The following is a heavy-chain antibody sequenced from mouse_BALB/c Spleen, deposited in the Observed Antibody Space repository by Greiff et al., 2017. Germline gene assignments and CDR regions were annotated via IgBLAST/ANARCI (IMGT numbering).Heavy chain of an antibody. J-gene: IGHJ1*01. D-gene: IGHD1-1*01. Sequence: EVQVVESGGGLVKPGGSLKLSCAASGFTFSSYAMSWVRQTPEKRLEWVATISSGGSYTYYPDSVKGRFTISRDNAKNTLYLQMSSLRSEDTAMYYCASTVVAHWYFDVWGAGNTVNVSS. CDR3: ASTVVAHWYFDV. V-gene: IGHV5-9-3*01. CDR2: ISSGGSYT. CDR1: GFTFSSYA.